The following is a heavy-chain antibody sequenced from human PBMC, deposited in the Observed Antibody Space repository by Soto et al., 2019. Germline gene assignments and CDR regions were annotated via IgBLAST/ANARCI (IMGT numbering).Heavy chain of an antibody. V-gene: IGHV6-1*01. D-gene: IGHD1-26*01. J-gene: IGHJ4*02. CDR1: VDSVSNNSAA. CDR3: ARHPVGSSSGPFDI. CDR2: IYYRAKWNN. Sequence: PSQTLSLTCAISVDSVSNNSAAWSWIIQSPSRGLEWLGRIYYRAKWNNDYAISVKGRIIINPDTSKNQFSLQLNSVTPEDTAVYFCARHPVGSSSGPFDIWCQGTWDTVSS.